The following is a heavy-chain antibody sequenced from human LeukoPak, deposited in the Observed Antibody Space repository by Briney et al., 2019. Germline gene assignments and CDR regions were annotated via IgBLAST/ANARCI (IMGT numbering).Heavy chain of an antibody. CDR3: ARVSISGGGVDY. Sequence: GGSLRLSCAASGFTFSDYTMTWVRQAPGKGLEWVSCISTSSSYIYYADSLQGRFTVSRDNIENSLFLQMDSLIAEDTAVYYCARVSISGGGVDYWGQGTLVTVPS. CDR1: GFTFSDYT. J-gene: IGHJ4*02. V-gene: IGHV3-21*01. D-gene: IGHD3-16*01. CDR2: ISTSSSYI.